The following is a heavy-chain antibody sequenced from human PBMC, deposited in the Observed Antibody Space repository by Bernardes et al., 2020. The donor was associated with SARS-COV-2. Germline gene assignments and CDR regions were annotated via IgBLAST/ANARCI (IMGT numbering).Heavy chain of an antibody. D-gene: IGHD3-10*01. J-gene: IGHJ6*02. CDR1: GYTFTGYY. Sequence: ASVKVSCKASGYTFTGYYMHWVRQAPGQGLEWMGWINPNSGGTNYAQKFQGRVTMTRDTSISTAYMELSRLRSDDTAVYYCARVGLGSYYYYGMDVWGQGTTVTVSS. CDR2: INPNSGGT. V-gene: IGHV1-2*02. CDR3: ARVGLGSYYYYGMDV.